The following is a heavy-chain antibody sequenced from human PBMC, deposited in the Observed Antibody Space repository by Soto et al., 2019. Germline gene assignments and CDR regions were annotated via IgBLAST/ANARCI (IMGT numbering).Heavy chain of an antibody. V-gene: IGHV4-34*01. CDR3: ARGRVATFDY. D-gene: IGHD5-12*01. Sequence: TLSLTCAVYGGSFSGYYWSWIRQPPGKGLEWIGEINHSGSINYNPSLKSRVTISVDTSKNQFSLKLSSVTAADTAVYYCARGRVATFDYWGQGTLVTVSS. CDR2: INHSGSI. CDR1: GGSFSGYY. J-gene: IGHJ4*02.